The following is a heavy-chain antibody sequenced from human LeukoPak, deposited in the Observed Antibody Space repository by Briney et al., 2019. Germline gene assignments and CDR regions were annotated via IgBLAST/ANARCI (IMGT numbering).Heavy chain of an antibody. CDR3: ARQHCSSTSCYAWGDY. D-gene: IGHD2-2*01. V-gene: IGHV5-51*01. CDR2: IDPGDSDT. Sequence: GESLKISCKGSGYSFTSYWIGWVRPMPGKGLEWMGIIDPGDSDTRYSPSFQGQVTISADKSISTAYLQWSSLKASDTAMYYCARQHCSSTSCYAWGDYWGQGTLVTVSS. J-gene: IGHJ4*02. CDR1: GYSFTSYW.